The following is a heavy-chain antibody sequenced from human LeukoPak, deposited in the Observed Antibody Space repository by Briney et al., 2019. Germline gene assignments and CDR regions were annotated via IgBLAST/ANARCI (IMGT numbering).Heavy chain of an antibody. Sequence: GGSLRLSCAASGFTFSSYAMSWVRQAPGKGLEWVSAISGSGGSTYYADSVKGRFTISRDNSKNTLYLQMSSLRAEDTAVYYCACYGDYEDYFDYWGQGTLVTVSS. CDR2: ISGSGGST. CDR1: GFTFSSYA. CDR3: ACYGDYEDYFDY. V-gene: IGHV3-23*01. J-gene: IGHJ4*02. D-gene: IGHD4-17*01.